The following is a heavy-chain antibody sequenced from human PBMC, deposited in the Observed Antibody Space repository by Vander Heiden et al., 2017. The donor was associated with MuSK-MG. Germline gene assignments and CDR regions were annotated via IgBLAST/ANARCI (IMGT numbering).Heavy chain of an antibody. D-gene: IGHD2-2*01. J-gene: IGHJ6*02. Sequence: QVQLVQSGAEMKKPGASVKVSCKASGYTFTSYYMHGVRQAPGQGLEWMGIINPSGGSTSYAQKFQGRVTMTRDTSTSTVYMELSSLRSEDTAVYYCARALCSSTSCYVGYYYGMDVWGQGTTVTVSS. CDR2: INPSGGST. CDR1: GYTFTSYY. CDR3: ARALCSSTSCYVGYYYGMDV. V-gene: IGHV1-46*01.